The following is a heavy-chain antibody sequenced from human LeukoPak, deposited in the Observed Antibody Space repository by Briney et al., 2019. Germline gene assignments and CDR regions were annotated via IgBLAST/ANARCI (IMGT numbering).Heavy chain of an antibody. V-gene: IGHV3-74*01. J-gene: IGHJ3*02. Sequence: GGSLRLSCVASGFTFSSYWMHWVRQAPGEGLVWVSRINSDGSTTTYADSVKGRFTISRDNSKNTLYLQMNSLRAEDTAVYYCARSHRGIAVAGAFDIWGQGTMVTVSS. CDR3: ARSHRGIAVAGAFDI. CDR1: GFTFSSYW. CDR2: INSDGSTT. D-gene: IGHD6-19*01.